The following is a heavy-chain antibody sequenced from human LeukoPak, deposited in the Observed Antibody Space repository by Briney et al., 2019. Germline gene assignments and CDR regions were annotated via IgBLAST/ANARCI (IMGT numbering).Heavy chain of an antibody. CDR3: ARPSVAYCGGDCYLGAFDI. J-gene: IGHJ3*02. D-gene: IGHD2-21*01. Sequence: SVKVSCKASGGTFSSYAISWVRQAPGQGLEWMGGIIPIFGTANYAQKFQGRVTVTADESTSTAYMELSSLRSEDTAVYYCARPSVAYCGGDCYLGAFDIWGQGTMVTVSS. V-gene: IGHV1-69*01. CDR1: GGTFSSYA. CDR2: IIPIFGTA.